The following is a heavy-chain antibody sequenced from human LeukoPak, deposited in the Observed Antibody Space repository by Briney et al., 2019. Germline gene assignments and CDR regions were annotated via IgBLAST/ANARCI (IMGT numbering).Heavy chain of an antibody. V-gene: IGHV3-23*01. J-gene: IGHJ4*02. Sequence: GGSLRLSCAASGFTFSSYGMSWVRQAPGKGLEWVSAISGSGGSTYYADSVKGRFTISRDNSKNTLYLQMNSLRAEDTAVYYCAKGMVRGVILKGFDYWGQGTLVTVSS. CDR3: AKGMVRGVILKGFDY. D-gene: IGHD3-10*01. CDR2: ISGSGGST. CDR1: GFTFSSYG.